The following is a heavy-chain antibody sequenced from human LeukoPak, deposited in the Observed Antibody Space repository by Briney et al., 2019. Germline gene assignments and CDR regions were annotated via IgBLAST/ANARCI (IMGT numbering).Heavy chain of an antibody. V-gene: IGHV3-23*01. D-gene: IGHD1-14*01. CDR1: GFTFRNYA. CDR2: IDPSGTYT. J-gene: IGHJ4*02. CDR3: AKGPERSDRGYSDY. Sequence: GGSLRLSCAASGFTFRNYAMSWVRQAPGKGLEWVSGIDPSGTYTYYADSVKGRFTISRDNSKNTLYLQLNSLRAEDTAAYYCAKGPERSDRGYSDYWGLGTLVTVSS.